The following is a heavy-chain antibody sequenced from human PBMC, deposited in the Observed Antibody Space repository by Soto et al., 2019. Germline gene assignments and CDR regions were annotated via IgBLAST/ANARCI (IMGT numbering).Heavy chain of an antibody. CDR2: IIPIFGTA. Sequence: SVKVSCKASGGTFSSYAISWVRQAPGQGLEWMGGIIPIFGTANYAQKFQGRVTITADESTSTAYMELSSLRSEDTAVYYCARRDSSRWLQSSRYYGMDVWGQGTTVTVSS. V-gene: IGHV1-69*13. CDR3: ARRDSSRWLQSSRYYGMDV. CDR1: GGTFSSYA. J-gene: IGHJ6*02. D-gene: IGHD5-12*01.